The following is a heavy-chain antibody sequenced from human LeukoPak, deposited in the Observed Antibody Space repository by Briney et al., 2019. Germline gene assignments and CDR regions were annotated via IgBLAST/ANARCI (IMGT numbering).Heavy chain of an antibody. V-gene: IGHV4-39*07. CDR2: IYSSGST. CDR1: GVSISSGSNY. J-gene: IGHJ3*02. Sequence: SETLSLTCRVSGVSISSGSNYWGWIRQPPGKTLEWIGSIYSSGSTYYNSSLKSRCIILIDTAKNHFSLNLSSVTAADTAVYYCARSDGYGLVGIWGQGTMVTVSS. D-gene: IGHD3-10*01. CDR3: ARSDGYGLVGI.